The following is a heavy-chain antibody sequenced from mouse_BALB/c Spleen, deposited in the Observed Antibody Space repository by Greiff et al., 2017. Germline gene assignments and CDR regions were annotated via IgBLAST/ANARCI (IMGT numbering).Heavy chain of an antibody. J-gene: IGHJ4*01. CDR2: ISYSGST. V-gene: IGHV3-2*02. CDR1: GYSITSDYA. Sequence: EVKLMESGPGLVKPSQSLSLTCTVTGYSITSDYAWNWIRQFPGNKLEWMGYISYSGSTSYNPSLKSRISITRDTSKNQFFLQLNSVTTEDTATYYCARWNDGYYEGMDYWGQGTSVTVSS. CDR3: ARWNDGYYEGMDY. D-gene: IGHD2-3*01.